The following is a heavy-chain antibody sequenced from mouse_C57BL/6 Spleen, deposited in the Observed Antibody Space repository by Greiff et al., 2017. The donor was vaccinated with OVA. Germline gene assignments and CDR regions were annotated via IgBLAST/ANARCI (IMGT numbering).Heavy chain of an antibody. J-gene: IGHJ4*01. CDR2: INPSNGGT. CDR3: ARERLVVTTTAYAMDY. Sequence: QVQLQQSGTELVKPGASVKLSCKASGYTFTSYWMHWVQQRPGQGLEWIGNINPSNGGTNYNEKFKSKVTLTVDKSSSTAYMQLSSLTSEDDAVYYYARERLVVTTTAYAMDYWGQGTSVTVSS. V-gene: IGHV1-53*01. D-gene: IGHD2-2*01. CDR1: GYTFTSYW.